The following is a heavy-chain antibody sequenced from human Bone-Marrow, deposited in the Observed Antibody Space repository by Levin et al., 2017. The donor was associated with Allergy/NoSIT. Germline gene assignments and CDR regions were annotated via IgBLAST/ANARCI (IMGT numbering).Heavy chain of an antibody. Sequence: GESLKISCAASGFTLNTYAMHWVRQAPGKGLEWVAVISFDGDNANYADSMRGRFTISRDNADNTLYLLIQSLRAEDSGVYYCARVPNRGLYPEAFNMWGQGTMVTVSS. CDR1: GFTLNTYA. CDR2: ISFDGDNA. V-gene: IGHV3-30*04. D-gene: IGHD3-10*01. CDR3: ARVPNRGLYPEAFNM. J-gene: IGHJ3*02.